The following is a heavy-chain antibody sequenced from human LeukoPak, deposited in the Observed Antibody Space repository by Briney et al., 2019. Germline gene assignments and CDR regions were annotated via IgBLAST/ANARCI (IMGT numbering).Heavy chain of an antibody. CDR2: ISGSGGST. V-gene: IGHV3-23*01. D-gene: IGHD3-9*01. Sequence: GGSLILSCAASGFTFSSYAMSWVRQAPGNGLDWVSAISGSGGSTYYADSVKGRFTIYRDNSKNTLYLQMNSLRAEDTAVYYCKQKTAYDILTGYYTLHDYWGQGTLVTVSS. J-gene: IGHJ4*02. CDR1: GFTFSSYA. CDR3: KQKTAYDILTGYYTLHDY.